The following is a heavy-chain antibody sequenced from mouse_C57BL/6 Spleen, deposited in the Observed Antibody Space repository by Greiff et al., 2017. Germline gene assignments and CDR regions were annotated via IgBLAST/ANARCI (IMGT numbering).Heavy chain of an antibody. Sequence: QVQLQQSDAELVKPGASVKISCKVSGYTFTDHTIHWLKQRPEQGLEWLGYIYPREGSTKYNEKFKGKATLTADKSSSTAYMQHNSLTSEDSAVYFCARVMIYDGYYEYWGQGTTLTVYS. CDR1: GYTFTDHT. J-gene: IGHJ2*01. CDR3: ARVMIYDGYYEY. V-gene: IGHV1-78*01. CDR2: IYPREGST. D-gene: IGHD2-3*01.